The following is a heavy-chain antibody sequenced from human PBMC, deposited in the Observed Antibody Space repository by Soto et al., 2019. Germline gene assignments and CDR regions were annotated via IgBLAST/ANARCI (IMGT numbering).Heavy chain of an antibody. V-gene: IGHV3-53*01. D-gene: IGHD5-18*01. Sequence: EAQLVESGGGLIQPGGSLRLSCAASGFTVSDNYITWVRQAPGRGLEWVSLLYSGGGIYYADSVKGRFIISRDTSKKTLYLQMNSLRTEDTAVYYCARSDPGYAYGLNVWGQGTTVTVSS. CDR3: ARSDPGYAYGLNV. J-gene: IGHJ6*02. CDR2: LYSGGGI. CDR1: GFTVSDNY.